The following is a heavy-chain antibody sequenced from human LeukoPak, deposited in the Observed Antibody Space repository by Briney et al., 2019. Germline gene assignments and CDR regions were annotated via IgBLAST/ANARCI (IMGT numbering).Heavy chain of an antibody. CDR1: GYTFTSYY. D-gene: IGHD3-22*01. CDR3: ARDGAPYYYDSSGYSNFDY. V-gene: IGHV1-46*01. J-gene: IGHJ4*02. CDR2: INPSGGST. Sequence: GASVKVSCKASGYTFTSYYMHWVRQAPGQGLAWMGIINPSGGSTSYAQKFQGRVTMTRDTSTSTVYMELSSLRSEDTAVYYCARDGAPYYYDSSGYSNFDYWGQGTLVTVSS.